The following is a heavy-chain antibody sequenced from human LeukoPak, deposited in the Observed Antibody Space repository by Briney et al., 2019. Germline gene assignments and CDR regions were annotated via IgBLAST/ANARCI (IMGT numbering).Heavy chain of an antibody. D-gene: IGHD1-26*01. J-gene: IGHJ4*02. CDR1: GFTFSSYE. CDR3: TTDLRWELPPDAY. V-gene: IGHV3-15*01. Sequence: GGSLSLSCAASGFTFSSYEMNWVRQAPGKGLEWVGRIKSKTDGGTTDYAAPVKGRFTISRDDAKNTLYLQMNSLKTEDTAVYYCTTDLRWELPPDAYWGQGTLVTVSS. CDR2: IKSKTDGGTT.